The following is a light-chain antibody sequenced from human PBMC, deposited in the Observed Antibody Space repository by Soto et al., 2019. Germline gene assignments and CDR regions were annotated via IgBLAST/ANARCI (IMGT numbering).Light chain of an antibody. J-gene: IGLJ2*01. CDR2: DVS. V-gene: IGLV2-14*03. CDR1: SSDVGVYPY. CDR3: SSYTGTNKEF. Sequence: QSALTQPASVSGPPGQSITISCTGTSSDVGVYPYVSWYQQHPGKAPKLMIYDVSTRPSGVSDRFSGSKSGNTASLTISGLQAEDEADYYCSSYTGTNKEFFGGGTKLTVL.